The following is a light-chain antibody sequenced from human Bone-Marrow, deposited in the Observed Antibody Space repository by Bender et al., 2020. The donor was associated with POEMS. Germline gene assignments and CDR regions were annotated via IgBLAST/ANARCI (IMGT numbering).Light chain of an antibody. J-gene: IGLJ3*02. Sequence: QSALTQPASVSGSPGQSITISCTGTSSDVGGYNYVSWYQQLPGKAPKLMIYEVSKRPSGIPNRFSGSKSGNTASLAISGLQAEDEAHYYCCSYGGSSTWVFGGGTKVTVL. CDR3: CSYGGSSTWV. CDR2: EVS. V-gene: IGLV2-23*02. CDR1: SSDVGGYNY.